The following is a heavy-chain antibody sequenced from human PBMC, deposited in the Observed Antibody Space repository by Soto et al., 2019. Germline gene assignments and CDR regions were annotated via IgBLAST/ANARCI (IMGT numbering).Heavy chain of an antibody. Sequence: KPSETLSLTCAVYGGSFSGYYWSWIRQPPGKGLEWIGEINHSGSTNYNPSLKSRATISVDTSKNQFSLKLSSVTAADTAVYYCARERADCSSTSCYLSYYYGMDVWGQGTTVTVSS. D-gene: IGHD2-2*01. CDR1: GGSFSGYY. CDR2: INHSGST. J-gene: IGHJ6*02. V-gene: IGHV4-34*01. CDR3: ARERADCSSTSCYLSYYYGMDV.